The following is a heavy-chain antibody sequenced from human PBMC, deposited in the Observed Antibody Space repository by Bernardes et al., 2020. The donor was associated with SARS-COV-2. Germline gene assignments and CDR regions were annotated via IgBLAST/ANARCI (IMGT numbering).Heavy chain of an antibody. CDR3: ARARGYTSGPPNRFDP. CDR2: IRGTSGII. V-gene: IGHV3-48*02. Sequence: GGSLRLSCAASGFTFSSFSMNWVRQAPGKGLEWVSYIRGTSGIIYYADSVKGRFTISRDNAKNSLYLQMNSLRDEDTAVYYCARARGYTSGPPNRFDPWGQGTLVTVSS. CDR1: GFTFSSFS. D-gene: IGHD5-18*01. J-gene: IGHJ5*02.